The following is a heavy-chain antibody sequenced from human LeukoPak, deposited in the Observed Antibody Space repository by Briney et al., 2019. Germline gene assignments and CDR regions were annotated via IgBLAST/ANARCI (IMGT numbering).Heavy chain of an antibody. CDR3: ARQGYQLYDY. V-gene: IGHV4-34*01. D-gene: IGHD2-2*01. CDR2: INRSGST. J-gene: IGHJ4*02. Sequence: PSETLSLTCAVSGGSFSGYYWSWIRQPPGEGLEWIGGINRSGSTKYNPSLKSRVTISVDTSKNQFSLKLSSVTAADTAVYYCARQGYQLYDYWGQGTLVTVSS. CDR1: GGSFSGYY.